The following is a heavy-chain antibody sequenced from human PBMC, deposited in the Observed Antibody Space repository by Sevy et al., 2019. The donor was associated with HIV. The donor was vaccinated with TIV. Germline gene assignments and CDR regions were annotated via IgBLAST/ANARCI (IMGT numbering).Heavy chain of an antibody. CDR3: ARRPPYLYDGSGYFYFDF. V-gene: IGHV3-7*01. CDR1: GFTFSSYW. J-gene: IGHJ4*02. D-gene: IGHD3-22*01. Sequence: GGSLRLSCTASGFTFSSYWMTWVRQAPGKGLEWVANIKQDGSEKYYVDSVKGRFTISRDKTKNSLYLLMNSLRAEDTAVYFCARRPPYLYDGSGYFYFDFWGRGTLVTVSS. CDR2: IKQDGSEK.